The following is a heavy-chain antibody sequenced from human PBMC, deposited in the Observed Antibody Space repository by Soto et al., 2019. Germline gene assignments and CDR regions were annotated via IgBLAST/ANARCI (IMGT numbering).Heavy chain of an antibody. CDR2: ISGNGGST. CDR1: GFTFSSYA. V-gene: IGHV3-23*01. J-gene: IGHJ5*02. D-gene: IGHD3-10*01. Sequence: EVQLLESGGGLVQPGGSLRLSCAASGFTFSSYAMSWVRQAPGKGLEWVSSISGNGGSTYYADSVKGRFTISRDNSKNTLYLQMNSLRVEDTALYYCAKDRSSAVGGSGNYLDWFDPWGQGTLVTVSS. CDR3: AKDRSSAVGGSGNYLDWFDP.